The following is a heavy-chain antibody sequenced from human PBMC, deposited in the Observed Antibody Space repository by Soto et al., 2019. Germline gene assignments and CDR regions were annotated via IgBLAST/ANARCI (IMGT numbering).Heavy chain of an antibody. CDR3: AKDAWRKKLPTGYYGMAV. Sequence: EVQLLESGGGLVQPGGSLRLSCAASGITFSSDAMSWVRQAPGKGLEWVSAISGSGGSTYYADSGKGRFTISRDNSKNTRYLQMNSLRAEDTAVYYCAKDAWRKKLPTGYYGMAVWGQGTTVTVS. CDR2: ISGSGGST. CDR1: GITFSSDA. V-gene: IGHV3-23*01. D-gene: IGHD2-15*01. J-gene: IGHJ6*02.